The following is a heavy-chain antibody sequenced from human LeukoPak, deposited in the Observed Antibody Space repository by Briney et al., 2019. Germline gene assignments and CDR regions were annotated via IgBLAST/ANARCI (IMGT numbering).Heavy chain of an antibody. CDR3: AKNVGIDYAFDI. CDR2: IRYDGTDE. D-gene: IGHD1-26*01. CDR1: GFTFSNYD. J-gene: IGHJ3*02. Sequence: SGGSLRLSCAASGFTFSNYDMHWVRQAPGKGLEWVAFIRYDGTDEYYADSVKGRFTISRDNSRRTLYLQMNSLRPEDTAVYYCAKNVGIDYAFDIWGLGTMVTVAS. V-gene: IGHV3-30*02.